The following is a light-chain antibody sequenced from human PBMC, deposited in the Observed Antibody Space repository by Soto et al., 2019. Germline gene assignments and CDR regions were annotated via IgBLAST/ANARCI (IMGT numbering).Light chain of an antibody. Sequence: QSLLTQPPSASGTPGQRVTISCSGSRSNIGSSSVSWYQQFPGTAPKLVIYDNSQRPSGVPDRISGSKSATSASLAISSLQSEDEADYYCGAWDEGLNGYVFGTGTKVTVL. CDR2: DNS. J-gene: IGLJ1*01. CDR1: RSNIGSSS. CDR3: GAWDEGLNGYV. V-gene: IGLV1-44*01.